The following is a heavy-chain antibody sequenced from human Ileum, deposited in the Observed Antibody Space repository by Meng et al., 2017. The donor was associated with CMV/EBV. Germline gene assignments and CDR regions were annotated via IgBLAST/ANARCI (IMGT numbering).Heavy chain of an antibody. CDR3: ARDDSTGYYYFDS. D-gene: IGHD3-22*01. Sequence: GESLKISCAASGFPLNVYFMSWVRQAPGKGLKWVANIMHDGSEKYYVDSVKGRFTISRDNAKNSLYLQMNSLRAEDTAIYYCARDDSTGYYYFDSWGQGTLVTVSS. CDR2: IMHDGSEK. V-gene: IGHV3-7*01. J-gene: IGHJ4*02. CDR1: GFPLNVYF.